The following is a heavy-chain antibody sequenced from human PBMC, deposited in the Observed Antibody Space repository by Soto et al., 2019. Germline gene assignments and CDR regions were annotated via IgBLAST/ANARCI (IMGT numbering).Heavy chain of an antibody. Sequence: QVQLVQSGAEVKKPGASVKVSCKASGYSFANYDINWVRQATGQGLEWMGWMHPSSGNTGFAQKFQGRATMTRDTFISAAYMELSSMRFEYKAVYYCNRGDVWGQGTLVTVSA. CDR1: GYSFANYD. CDR3: NRGDV. J-gene: IGHJ4*01. V-gene: IGHV1-8*01. CDR2: MHPSSGNT.